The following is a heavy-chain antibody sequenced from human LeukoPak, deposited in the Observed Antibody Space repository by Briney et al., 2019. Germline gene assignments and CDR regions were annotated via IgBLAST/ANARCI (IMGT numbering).Heavy chain of an antibody. CDR1: GFTFDDYG. CDR2: INWNGGST. D-gene: IGHD3-10*01. Sequence: GGSLRLSCAASGFTFDDYGMSWVRQAPGKGLEWVSGINWNGGSTGYADSVKGRFTISRDNAKNSLYLQMNSLRAEDTALYHCARAPYYYGSGTPGGYYYYMDVWGKGTTVTVSS. J-gene: IGHJ6*03. CDR3: ARAPYYYGSGTPGGYYYYMDV. V-gene: IGHV3-20*01.